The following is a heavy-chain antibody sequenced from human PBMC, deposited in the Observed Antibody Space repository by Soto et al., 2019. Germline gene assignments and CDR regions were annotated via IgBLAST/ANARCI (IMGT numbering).Heavy chain of an antibody. D-gene: IGHD2-15*01. Sequence: SETLSLTCAVYGGSFSGYYWSWIRQPPGKGLEWIGEINHSGGTNYNPSLKSRVTISVDTSKNQFSLKLSSVTAADTAVYYCARDRWDCSGGSCYPAGYYYYYMDVWGKGTTVTVSS. CDR3: ARDRWDCSGGSCYPAGYYYYYMDV. CDR2: INHSGGT. CDR1: GGSFSGYY. V-gene: IGHV4-34*01. J-gene: IGHJ6*03.